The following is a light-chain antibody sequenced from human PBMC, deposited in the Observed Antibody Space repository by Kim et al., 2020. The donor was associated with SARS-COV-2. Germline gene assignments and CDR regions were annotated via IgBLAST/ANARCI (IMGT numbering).Light chain of an antibody. CDR2: RDN. J-gene: IGLJ2*01. CDR3: AAWDDRLNGPV. V-gene: IGLV1-44*01. Sequence: GKGATTSCAGSSSNSRDNRVNWYQHLPATAPQLLISRDNRRPSGLPDRFSGSKAGTAASMASSGLLSEDEAHYCCAAWDDRLNGPVFGGGTQLTVL. CDR1: SSNSRDNR.